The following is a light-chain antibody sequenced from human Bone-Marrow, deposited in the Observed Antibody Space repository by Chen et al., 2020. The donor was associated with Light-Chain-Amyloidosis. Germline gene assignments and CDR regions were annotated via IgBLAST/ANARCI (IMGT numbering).Light chain of an antibody. CDR2: RNN. Sequence: QSVLTQPPSASGTPGQRVTIPCSGDSSNIGLTYVYWYQHFPGAAPNLLIHRNNHRPSGVHDRFSAIKSGTSAVLGSRVLRAENESGYDCAAWGGSLNGYVCRTDTKV. CDR3: AAWGGSLNGYV. V-gene: IGLV1-47*01. J-gene: IGLJ1*01. CDR1: SSNIGLTY.